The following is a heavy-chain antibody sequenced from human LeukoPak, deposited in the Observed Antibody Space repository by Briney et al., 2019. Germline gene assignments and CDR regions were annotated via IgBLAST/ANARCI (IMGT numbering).Heavy chain of an antibody. V-gene: IGHV4-34*01. CDR3: ARWYYYDSTGYYYRYYYYGMDV. D-gene: IGHD3-22*01. J-gene: IGHJ6*02. CDR2: INHRGST. Sequence: SETLSLTCGVYGGLFSGYYWTWIRQPPGKGLEWLGEINHRGSTNYNSSLKSRVTISVDTSKNQFSLKLSSVTAADTAVYYCARWYYYDSTGYYYRYYYYGMDVWGQGTTVTVSS. CDR1: GGLFSGYY.